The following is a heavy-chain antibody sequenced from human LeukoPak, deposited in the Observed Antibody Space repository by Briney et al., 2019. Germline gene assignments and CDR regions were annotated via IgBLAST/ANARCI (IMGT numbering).Heavy chain of an antibody. Sequence: SGPVLVKPTETLTLTCTVSGFSLSNARMGVSWIRRPPGKALEWLAHIFSNDEKSYSTSLKSRLTISKDTSKSQVVLTMTNMDPVDTATYYCARIRAYYYDSSGYDKRLDYWGQGTLVTVSS. V-gene: IGHV2-26*01. CDR1: GFSLSNARMG. CDR2: IFSNDEK. J-gene: IGHJ4*02. CDR3: ARIRAYYYDSSGYDKRLDY. D-gene: IGHD3-22*01.